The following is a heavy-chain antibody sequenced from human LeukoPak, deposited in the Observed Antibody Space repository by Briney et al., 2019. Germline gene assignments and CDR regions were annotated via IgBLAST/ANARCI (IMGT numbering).Heavy chain of an antibody. D-gene: IGHD6-19*01. J-gene: IGHJ4*02. CDR2: IYSSGST. Sequence: SETLSLTCTVSGASISNYYWTWIRQPAGKGLEWIGRIYSSGSTNYNPSLNSRVTMSVDTSKNQFSLKLSSVTAADTAVYYCARGSSGWYSIDYWGQGTLVTVSS. V-gene: IGHV4-4*07. CDR3: ARGSSGWYSIDY. CDR1: GASISNYY.